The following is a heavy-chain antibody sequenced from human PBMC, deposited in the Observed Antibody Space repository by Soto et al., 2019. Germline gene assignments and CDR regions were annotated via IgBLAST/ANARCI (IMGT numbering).Heavy chain of an antibody. Sequence: QVQLVQSGAEVKNPGASVKVSCQASNYLFGAFGISWVRQAPGQGLEWMGWITPYNGNTHYAEKFQDRVTMAADKSTTTAYMEVRRLTSEDTAVYFCARISARRNDFDGWGQGTVVTVSS. J-gene: IGHJ3*01. V-gene: IGHV1-18*01. CDR3: ARISARRNDFDG. CDR1: NYLFGAFG. CDR2: ITPYNGNT.